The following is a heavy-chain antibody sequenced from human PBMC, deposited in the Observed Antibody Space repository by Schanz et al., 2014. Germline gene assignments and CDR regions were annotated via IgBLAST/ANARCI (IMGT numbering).Heavy chain of an antibody. CDR3: AREDCSATSCYFRY. Sequence: QVQLVESGGGVVRPGRSLRLSCATSGFTFSRFGMHWVRQAPGKGPEWVALVWSDGNTKYYVDSVKGRFTISRDNSMNTLHLQMDGLRVEDTAVYYCAREDCSATSCYFRYWGQGTLVTVSS. V-gene: IGHV3-33*01. D-gene: IGHD2-21*01. CDR1: GFTFSRFG. CDR2: VWSDGNTK. J-gene: IGHJ4*02.